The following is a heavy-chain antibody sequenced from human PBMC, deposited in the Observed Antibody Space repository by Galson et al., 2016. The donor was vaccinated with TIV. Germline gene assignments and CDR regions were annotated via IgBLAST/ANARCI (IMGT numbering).Heavy chain of an antibody. D-gene: IGHD2-2*01. CDR2: IYPDDSDT. CDR3: ARMPSYVDV. Sequence: QSGAEVKKPGESLKISCKGSGYKFTSYWIACVRQMPGKGLEWMGSIYPDDSDTRYSPSFQGQITISADKSITTAYLQWSSLKASDTAMYYCARMPSYVDVWGKGTTVTVSS. J-gene: IGHJ6*03. CDR1: GYKFTSYW. V-gene: IGHV5-51*01.